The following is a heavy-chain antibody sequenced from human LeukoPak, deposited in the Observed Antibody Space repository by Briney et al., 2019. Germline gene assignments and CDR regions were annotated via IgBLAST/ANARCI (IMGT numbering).Heavy chain of an antibody. CDR1: GFTFSSYA. Sequence: PGRSLRLSCAASGFTFSSYAMHWVRQAPGKGLEWVAVISYDGSNKYYADSVKGRFTISRDNSKNTLYLQMNSLRAEDTAVYYCARGSSPFLLDYWGQGALVTVSS. CDR3: ARGSSPFLLDY. V-gene: IGHV3-30*04. J-gene: IGHJ4*02. CDR2: ISYDGSNK. D-gene: IGHD2/OR15-2a*01.